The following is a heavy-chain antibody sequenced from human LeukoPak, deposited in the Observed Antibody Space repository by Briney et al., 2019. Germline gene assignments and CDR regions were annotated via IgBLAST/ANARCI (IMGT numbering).Heavy chain of an antibody. D-gene: IGHD2-15*01. V-gene: IGHV1-3*01. CDR3: ARSRSGYCSGGSCYTGY. J-gene: IGHJ4*02. Sequence: ASVKVSCKASGYTFTSYAMHWVRQAPGQRLEWMGWINAGNGNTKYSQKFQGRVTITRDTSISTAYMELSSLGSEDTAVYYCARSRSGYCSGGSCYTGYWGQGTLVTVSS. CDR1: GYTFTSYA. CDR2: INAGNGNT.